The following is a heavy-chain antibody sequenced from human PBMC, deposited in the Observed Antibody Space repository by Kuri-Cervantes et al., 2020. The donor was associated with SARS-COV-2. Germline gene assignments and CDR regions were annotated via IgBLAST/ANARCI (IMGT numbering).Heavy chain of an antibody. CDR2: IIPILGIA. J-gene: IGHJ5*02. D-gene: IGHD2-2*02. Sequence: SVKVSCKASGGTFSSYAISWVRQAPGQGLEWMGRIIPILGIANYAQKFQGRVTIIADKSTSTAYMELSSLRSEDTAVYYCARDEGDIVVVPAAIANPNWFDPWGQGTLVTVSS. V-gene: IGHV1-69*04. CDR1: GGTFSSYA. CDR3: ARDEGDIVVVPAAIANPNWFDP.